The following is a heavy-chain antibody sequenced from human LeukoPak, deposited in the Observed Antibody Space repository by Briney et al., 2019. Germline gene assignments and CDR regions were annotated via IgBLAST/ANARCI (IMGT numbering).Heavy chain of an antibody. CDR3: ARDWGYDSSGYYWGDYYYYYMDV. CDR1: GYTFTSYG. V-gene: IGHV1-18*01. Sequence: ASVKVSCKASGYTFTSYGISWVRQAPGQGLEWMGWISAYNGNTNYAQKLQGRVTMTTDTSTSTAYMELRSLRSDDTAVYYCARDWGYDSSGYYWGDYYYYYMDVWGKGTTVTVSS. J-gene: IGHJ6*03. CDR2: ISAYNGNT. D-gene: IGHD3-22*01.